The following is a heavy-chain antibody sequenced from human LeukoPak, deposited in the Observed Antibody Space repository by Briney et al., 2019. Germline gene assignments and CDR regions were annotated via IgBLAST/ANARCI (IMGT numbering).Heavy chain of an antibody. J-gene: IGHJ4*02. D-gene: IGHD2-21*01. V-gene: IGHV4-59*01. CDR3: ARQQYGLQVDF. CDR2: IYYSGST. CDR1: GGSISSYY. Sequence: SETLSLTCTVSGGSISSYYWSWIRQPPGKGLEWIGYIYYSGSTHYNPSLKSRVTISVDTSKNQFSLKLSSVTAADTAVYYCARQQYGLQVDFWGQETLVTVSS.